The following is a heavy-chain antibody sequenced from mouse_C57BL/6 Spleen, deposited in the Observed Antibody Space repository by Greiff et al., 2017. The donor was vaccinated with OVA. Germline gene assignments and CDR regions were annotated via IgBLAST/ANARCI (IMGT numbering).Heavy chain of an antibody. CDR1: GYTFTSYW. J-gene: IGHJ2*01. CDR3: TSRSLIYYGNYYFDY. D-gene: IGHD2-1*01. Sequence: VQLQQSGPVLARPGASVKMSCKTSGYTFTSYWMHWVKQRPGQGLEWIGAIYPGNSDTSYNQKFKGKAKLTAVTSASTAYMELSSLTNEDSAVYYCTSRSLIYYGNYYFDYWGQGTTLTVSS. CDR2: IYPGNSDT. V-gene: IGHV1-5*01.